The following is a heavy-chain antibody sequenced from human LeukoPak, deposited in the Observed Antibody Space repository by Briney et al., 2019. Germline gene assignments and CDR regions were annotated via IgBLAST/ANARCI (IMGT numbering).Heavy chain of an antibody. Sequence: KSGESLKISCKGSGYNFTTYWTSWVRQMPGKGLEWMGIIYPGDSDTRYSPSFQGQVTISADKSISTAYLQWSSLKASDTAMYYCARFSRPRTYYYDSSGYYYQHFQHWGQGTLVTVSS. CDR2: IYPGDSDT. J-gene: IGHJ1*01. V-gene: IGHV5-51*01. D-gene: IGHD3-22*01. CDR3: ARFSRPRTYYYDSSGYYYQHFQH. CDR1: GYNFTTYW.